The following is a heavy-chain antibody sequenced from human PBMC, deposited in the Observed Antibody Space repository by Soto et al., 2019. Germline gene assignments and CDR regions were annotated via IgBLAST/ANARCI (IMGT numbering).Heavy chain of an antibody. CDR2: IYYSGST. J-gene: IGHJ3*02. CDR3: ARDSRNAFDI. CDR1: GGSISSGGYY. Sequence: PSETLSLTCTVSGGSISSGGYYWSWIRQHPGKGLEWIGYIYYSGSTYYNPSLKSRVTISVDTSKNQFSLKLSSVTAADTAVYYCARDSRNAFDIWGQGTTVTVSS. V-gene: IGHV4-31*03.